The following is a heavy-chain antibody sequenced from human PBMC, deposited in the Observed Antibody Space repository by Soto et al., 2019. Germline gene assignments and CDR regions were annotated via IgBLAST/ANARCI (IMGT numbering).Heavy chain of an antibody. V-gene: IGHV3-74*01. J-gene: IGHJ6*02. CDR1: GFTFSSYC. CDR2: INTDGRST. Sequence: EVQLVESGGGLVQPGGSLRLSCAASGFTFSSYCMHWVHQAPGKGLVWVSRINTDGRSTNYADSVKGRFTISRDNAKNTLYLQMNSLRAEDTAVYYCARETRGYCSGGSCYPYYYYYGMDVWGQGTTVTVSS. CDR3: ARETRGYCSGGSCYPYYYYYGMDV. D-gene: IGHD2-15*01.